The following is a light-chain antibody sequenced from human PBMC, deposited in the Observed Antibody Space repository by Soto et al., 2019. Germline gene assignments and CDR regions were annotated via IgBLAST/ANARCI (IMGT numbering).Light chain of an antibody. CDR1: SSDVGGYKS. CDR3: SSYAGSNNLVV. Sequence: QSALTQPPSASGSPGQSVTISCTGTSSDVGGYKSVSWYQQHPGKAPKLMIYEVSRRPSGVPDRFSGSKSGNTASLTVSGLQAEDEADYYCSSYAGSNNLVVFGGGTKLTVL. V-gene: IGLV2-8*01. J-gene: IGLJ2*01. CDR2: EVS.